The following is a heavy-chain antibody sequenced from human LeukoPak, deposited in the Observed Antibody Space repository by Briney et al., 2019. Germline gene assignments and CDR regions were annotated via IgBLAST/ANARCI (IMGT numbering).Heavy chain of an antibody. D-gene: IGHD3-10*01. CDR3: ARLDGSGSYRWFSP. Sequence: SETLSLTCAVSGGSISSGGYSWSWIRQPPGKGLEWIGYIYHSGSTYYNPSLKSRVTISVDRSKNQFSLKLSSVTAADTAVYYCARLDGSGSYRWFSPWGQGTLVTVSS. V-gene: IGHV4-30-2*01. CDR1: GGSISSGGYS. J-gene: IGHJ5*02. CDR2: IYHSGST.